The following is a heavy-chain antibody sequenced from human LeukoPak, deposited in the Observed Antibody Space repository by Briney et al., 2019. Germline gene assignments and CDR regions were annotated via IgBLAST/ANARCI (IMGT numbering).Heavy chain of an antibody. J-gene: IGHJ4*02. CDR2: SEGKVDGGTP. CDR1: GFIFSNAW. Sequence: PGGSLRLSCATSGFIFSNAWMSWVRQAPGKGLEWVGHSEGKVDGGTPDYAAPVKGRFIISRDDSRSTLYLQMNSLKTADTAVYYCTTPRDYSSGFNFDYWGQGALVTVSS. D-gene: IGHD6-19*01. V-gene: IGHV3-15*04. CDR3: TTPRDYSSGFNFDY.